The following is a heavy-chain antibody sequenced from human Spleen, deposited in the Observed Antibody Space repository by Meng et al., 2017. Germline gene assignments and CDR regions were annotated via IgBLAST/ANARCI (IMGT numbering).Heavy chain of an antibody. CDR2: MKEDGSEK. CDR3: ARDSGDYYYYGMDV. V-gene: IGHV3-7*03. J-gene: IGHJ6*02. CDR1: GFTFSDYL. Sequence: GESLKISCAASGFTFSDYLMSWVRQAPGKGLEWVANMKEDGSEKYYLDSVKGRFTISRDNAKNSLYLQMNSLRAEDTAVYYCARDSGDYYYYGMDVWGQGTTVTVSS.